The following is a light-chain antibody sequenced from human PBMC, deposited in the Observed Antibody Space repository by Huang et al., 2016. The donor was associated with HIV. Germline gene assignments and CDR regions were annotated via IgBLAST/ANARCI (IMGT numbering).Light chain of an antibody. Sequence: EIVLTQSPATLSLSPGERATLSCRASQSSSSYLAWYQQKPGQAPRLLIYDASNRATGVPARFSGSGSGTDFTLTISSLEPEDFAVYYCQQRSNWPPEGTFGQGTKVEIK. CDR3: QQRSNWPPEGT. J-gene: IGKJ1*01. V-gene: IGKV3-11*01. CDR2: DAS. CDR1: QSSSSY.